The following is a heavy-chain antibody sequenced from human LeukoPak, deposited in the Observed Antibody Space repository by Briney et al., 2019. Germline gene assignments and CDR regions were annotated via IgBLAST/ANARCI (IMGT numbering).Heavy chain of an antibody. J-gene: IGHJ3*02. CDR3: ARELCYYDSSGYSCDAFDI. CDR1: GFTVSSNY. Sequence: PGGSLRLSCAASGFTVSSNYMSWVRQAPGKGLEWVSVIYSGGSTYYADSVKGRFTISRDNSKNTLYLQMNSLRAEDTAVYYCARELCYYDSSGYSCDAFDIWGPGTMVTVSS. V-gene: IGHV3-66*01. CDR2: IYSGGST. D-gene: IGHD3-22*01.